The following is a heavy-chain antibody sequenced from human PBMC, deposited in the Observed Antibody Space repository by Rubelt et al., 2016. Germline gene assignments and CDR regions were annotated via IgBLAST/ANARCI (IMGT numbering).Heavy chain of an antibody. CDR2: ISSNGGST. J-gene: IGHJ6*02. D-gene: IGHD3-3*01. Sequence: FTFSSYAMHWVRQAPGKGLEYVSAISSNGGSTYYADSVKGRFTISRDNSKNTLYLQMSSLRAEDTAVYYCARDIIHDRITHNDVWGQGTTVTVSS. CDR3: ARDIIHDRITHNDV. CDR1: FTFSSYA. V-gene: IGHV3-64D*06.